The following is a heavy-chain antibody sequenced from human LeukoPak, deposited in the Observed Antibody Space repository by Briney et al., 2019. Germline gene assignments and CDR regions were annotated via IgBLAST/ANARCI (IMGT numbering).Heavy chain of an antibody. J-gene: IGHJ6*02. CDR2: IRSGGST. CDR1: GFTVYSNF. D-gene: IGHD7-27*01. CDR3: ARAANWGCDPDGMDV. Sequence: GGSLRLSYTASGFTVYSNFMSWVRQAPGKGLAWVSVIRSGGSTHHAEFVKDRFTISRDNYKNTVYLQMNSLRVEDTAVYYCARAANWGCDPDGMDVWGPGTTVTVSS. V-gene: IGHV3-66*01.